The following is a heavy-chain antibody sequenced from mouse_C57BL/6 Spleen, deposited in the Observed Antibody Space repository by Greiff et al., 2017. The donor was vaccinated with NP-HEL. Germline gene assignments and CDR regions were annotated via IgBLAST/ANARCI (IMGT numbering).Heavy chain of an antibody. Sequence: QVQLKQPGAELVRPGSSVKLSCKASGYTFTSCWMHWVKQRPIQGLEWIGNIDPSDSETHYNQKFKDKATLTVDKSSSTAYMQLSSLTSEDSAVYYCARSDYDAWFAYWGQGTLVTVSA. D-gene: IGHD2-4*01. CDR3: ARSDYDAWFAY. CDR2: IDPSDSET. V-gene: IGHV1-52*01. CDR1: GYTFTSCW. J-gene: IGHJ3*01.